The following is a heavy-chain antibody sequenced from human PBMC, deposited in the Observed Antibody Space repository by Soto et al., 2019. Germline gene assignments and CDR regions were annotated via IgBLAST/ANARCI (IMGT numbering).Heavy chain of an antibody. CDR3: FGSSGYYLGFPFDY. CDR1: GFTFSSYW. Sequence: PGGSLRLSCAASGFTFSSYWMHWVRQAPGKGLVWVSRINSDGSFSNYADSVKGRFTISRDNAKNTLYLQMNSLRVEDTAVYYCFGSSGYYLGFPFDYWGQGTPVTVSS. CDR2: INSDGSFS. V-gene: IGHV3-74*01. D-gene: IGHD3-22*01. J-gene: IGHJ4*02.